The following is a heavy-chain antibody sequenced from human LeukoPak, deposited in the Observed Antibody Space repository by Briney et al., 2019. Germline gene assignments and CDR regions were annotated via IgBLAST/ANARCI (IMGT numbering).Heavy chain of an antibody. V-gene: IGHV3-23*01. CDR3: AKMDSGRYYFDY. Sequence: GGSLRLSCAASGFTFSSYAMSWVRQAPGKGLEWASAISGSGGSTYYADSVKGRFTISRDNSKNTLYLQMNSLRAEDTAVYYCAKMDSGRYYFDYWGQGTLVTVSS. D-gene: IGHD5-12*01. J-gene: IGHJ4*02. CDR1: GFTFSSYA. CDR2: ISGSGGST.